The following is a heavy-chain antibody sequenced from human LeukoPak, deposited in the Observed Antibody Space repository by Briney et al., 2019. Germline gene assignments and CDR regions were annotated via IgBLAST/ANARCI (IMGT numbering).Heavy chain of an antibody. CDR1: RYTFTSYY. J-gene: IGHJ6*03. CDR2: INPRGAST. CDR3: ARGSYYDILTGTDYYYYYYMDV. Sequence: ASVKVSCQASRYTFTSYYMHWVRQAPGQGLEWMGTINPRGASTSYAQKFQGRVTMTRDMSTSTVYMELSSLRSEDTAVYYCARGSYYDILTGTDYYYYYYMDVWGKGTTVTVSS. V-gene: IGHV1-46*01. D-gene: IGHD3-9*01.